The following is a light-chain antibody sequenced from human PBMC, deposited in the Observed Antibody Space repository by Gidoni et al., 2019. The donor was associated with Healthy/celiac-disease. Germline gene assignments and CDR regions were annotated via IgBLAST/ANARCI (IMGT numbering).Light chain of an antibody. CDR1: QSVSSY. CDR3: QQRSNWPLMYT. V-gene: IGKV3-11*01. Sequence: EIVLTQSTATLSLSPGERATLYCRASQSVSSYLAWYQQKPGQAPRLLTYDASNRATGIPARFSGSGYGPDFTLTISSLEPEDFAVYYCQQRSNWPLMYTFGQGTKLEIK. J-gene: IGKJ2*01. CDR2: DAS.